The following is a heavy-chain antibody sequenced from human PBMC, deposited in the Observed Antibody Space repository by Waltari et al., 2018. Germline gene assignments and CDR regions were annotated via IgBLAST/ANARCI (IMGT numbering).Heavy chain of an antibody. CDR1: GIPVNSGFF. CDR3: VRRHWEAGYYRDQ. V-gene: IGHV4-38-2*01. CDR2: LYHSGDT. J-gene: IGHJ4*02. Sequence: QVQLQESVPGLVNPSETLSLTCAVSGIPVNSGFFCGWHRQAPSGGREWLGSLYHSGDTYYNPSLESRVTISGDTSKNQFSLKVRSVTAADTALYYCVRRHWEAGYYRDQWGPGTLVTVSS. D-gene: IGHD3-9*01.